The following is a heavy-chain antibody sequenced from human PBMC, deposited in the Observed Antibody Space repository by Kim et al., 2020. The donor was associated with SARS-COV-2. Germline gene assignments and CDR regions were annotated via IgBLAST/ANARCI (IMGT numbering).Heavy chain of an antibody. J-gene: IGHJ6*02. V-gene: IGHV4-34*01. Sequence: PSLKSRVTISVDTSKNQFSLKLSSVTAADTAVYYCARGAYSSSLNYGMDVWGQGTTVTVSS. D-gene: IGHD6-13*01. CDR3: ARGAYSSSLNYGMDV.